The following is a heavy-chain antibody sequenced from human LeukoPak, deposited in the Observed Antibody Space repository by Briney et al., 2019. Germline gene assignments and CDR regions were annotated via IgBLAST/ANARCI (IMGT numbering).Heavy chain of an antibody. D-gene: IGHD1-26*01. Sequence: KPSETLSLTCAVYGESFSGYYWSWIRQPPGRGLEWIGEINHSGSTNYNPSLKSRVTISVDTSKNQFSLKLSSVTAADTAVYYCATQTVGATSGRAFDIWGQGTMVTVSS. V-gene: IGHV4-34*01. CDR3: ATQTVGATSGRAFDI. J-gene: IGHJ3*02. CDR1: GESFSGYY. CDR2: INHSGST.